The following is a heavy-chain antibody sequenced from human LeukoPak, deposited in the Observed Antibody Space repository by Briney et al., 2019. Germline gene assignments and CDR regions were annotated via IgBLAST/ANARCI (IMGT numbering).Heavy chain of an antibody. CDR3: ARSSRHSGSYYNWFDP. V-gene: IGHV3-48*04. CDR2: ISSSSSTI. CDR1: GFPFSDYA. Sequence: GGSLRLSCTASGFPFSDYAMNWVRQAPGKGLEWVSYISSSSSTIYYADSVKGRFTISRDNAKNSLYLQMNSLRAEDTAVYYCARSSRHSGSYYNWFDPWGQGTLVTVSS. J-gene: IGHJ5*02. D-gene: IGHD1-26*01.